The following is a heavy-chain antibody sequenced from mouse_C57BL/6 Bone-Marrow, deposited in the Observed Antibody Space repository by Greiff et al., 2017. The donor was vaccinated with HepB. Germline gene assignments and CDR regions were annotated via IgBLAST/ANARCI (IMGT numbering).Heavy chain of an antibody. CDR3: TPGGRYFDV. CDR1: GFNIKDDY. CDR2: IYPENGDT. J-gene: IGHJ1*03. Sequence: VQLQQSGAELVRPGASVKLSCTASGFNIKDDYMHWVKQRPEQGLEWIGWIYPENGDTEYASKFQGKATITADTSSNTAYLQLSSRTSEDTAVYYCTPGGRYFDVWGTGTTVTVSS. V-gene: IGHV14-4*01. D-gene: IGHD4-1*01.